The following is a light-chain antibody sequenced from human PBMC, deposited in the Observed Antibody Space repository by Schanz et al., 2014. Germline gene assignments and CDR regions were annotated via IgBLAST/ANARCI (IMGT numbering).Light chain of an antibody. CDR3: SSYTSXXXRV. V-gene: IGLV2-14*03. J-gene: IGLJ1*01. CDR2: DVS. Sequence: QSALTQPASVSGSPGQSITISCTGTSSDVGTYDYVSWYQQHPGKAPKLMIYDVSYRPSGVSNRFSGSKSGNTASLTISGXXXEDEADYFCSSYTSXXXRVFGTGTXLTVL. CDR1: SSDVGTYDY.